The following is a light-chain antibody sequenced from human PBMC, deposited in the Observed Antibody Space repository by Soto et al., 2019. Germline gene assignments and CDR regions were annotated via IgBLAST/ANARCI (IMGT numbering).Light chain of an antibody. CDR3: QQYDNLPVT. CDR2: DAA. Sequence: DIQMTQSPSSLSASVGDRVTFTCRASQDISNSLNWYQQKPGKAPNLLIYDAANLQPGVPSRFSGGGSGTDFSLTISSLQPEDVATYYCQQYDNLPVTFGQGARLE. CDR1: QDISNS. V-gene: IGKV1-33*01. J-gene: IGKJ5*01.